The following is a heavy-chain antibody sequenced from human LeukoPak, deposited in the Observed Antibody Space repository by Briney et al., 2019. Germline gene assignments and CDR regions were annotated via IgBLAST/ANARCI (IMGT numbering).Heavy chain of an antibody. CDR3: ARDNSLPRYNWFDP. CDR2: ISSSSSYI. V-gene: IGHV3-21*01. D-gene: IGHD2-21*01. Sequence: PGGSLRLSCAASGFTFSSYSMNWVRQGLGKGLEWVSSISSSSSYIYYAYSVKGRFTISRDNAKNSLYLQINSLRAEDTAVYYCARDNSLPRYNWFDPWGQGTLVTVSS. CDR1: GFTFSSYS. J-gene: IGHJ5*02.